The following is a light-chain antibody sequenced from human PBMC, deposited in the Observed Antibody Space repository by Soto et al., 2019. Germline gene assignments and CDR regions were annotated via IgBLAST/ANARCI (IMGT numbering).Light chain of an antibody. CDR3: TAWDDSLYGLV. J-gene: IGLJ3*02. CDR1: SSNIGSNP. Sequence: QSVLTQPPSASGTPGQRVTISCSGSSSNIGSNPLNWYQQLPGTAPKLLNYTNNQRPSGVPDRFSGSKSGTSASLAISGLQGEDEADYYCTAWDDSLYGLVFGGGTKVTVL. V-gene: IGLV1-44*01. CDR2: TNN.